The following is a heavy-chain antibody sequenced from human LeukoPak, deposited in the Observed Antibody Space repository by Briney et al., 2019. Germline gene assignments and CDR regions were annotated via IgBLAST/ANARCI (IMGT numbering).Heavy chain of an antibody. V-gene: IGHV3-48*03. Sequence: PGGSLRLSCAASGFTFRSYGIHWVRQAPGKGLEWIADITISGHTKNYADSVKGRFTISRDNARTSLYLQMNSLRVEDTGVYYCARGDPHADLWGQGTLVTVSS. CDR3: ARGDPHADL. J-gene: IGHJ5*02. CDR2: ITISGHTK. CDR1: GFTFRSYG.